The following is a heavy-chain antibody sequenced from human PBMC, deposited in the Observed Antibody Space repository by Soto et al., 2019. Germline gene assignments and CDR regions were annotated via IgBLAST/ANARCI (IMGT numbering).Heavy chain of an antibody. CDR2: ISGYNGNT. Sequence: ASVKVSCKASGYTFTSYGISWVRQAPGQGLEWMGWISGYNGNTNYAQKLQGRVTMTTDTATSTAYMELRSLRSDDTAVYYCARVLVGGYNWIDPWGQGTLVTVST. CDR3: ARVLVGGYNWIDP. V-gene: IGHV1-18*01. CDR1: GYTFTSYG. J-gene: IGHJ5*02. D-gene: IGHD2-15*01.